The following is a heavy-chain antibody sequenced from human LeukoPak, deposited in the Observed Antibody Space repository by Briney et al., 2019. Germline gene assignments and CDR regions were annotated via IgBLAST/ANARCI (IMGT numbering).Heavy chain of an antibody. V-gene: IGHV3-21*01. Sequence: GGSLRLSCAASGFTFSSYSMNWVRQAPGKGLEWVSSISSSSSYIYYADSVKGRFTISRDNAKNSLYLQMNSLRAEDTAVYYCAGIGQGAQLLADYWGQGTLVTVSS. J-gene: IGHJ4*02. D-gene: IGHD1-26*01. CDR2: ISSSSSYI. CDR3: AGIGQGAQLLADY. CDR1: GFTFSSYS.